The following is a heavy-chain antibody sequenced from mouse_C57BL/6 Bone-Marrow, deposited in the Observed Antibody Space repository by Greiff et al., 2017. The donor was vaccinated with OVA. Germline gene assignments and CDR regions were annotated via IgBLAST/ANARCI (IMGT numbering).Heavy chain of an antibody. V-gene: IGHV5-16*01. CDR2: INYDGSST. CDR3: ARGGWDWYFDV. D-gene: IGHD3-3*01. CDR1: GFTFSDYY. J-gene: IGHJ1*03. Sequence: EVMLVESEGGLVQPGSSMKLSCTASGFTFSDYYMAWVRQVPEKGLEWVANINYDGSSTYYLDSLKSRFIISRDNAKNILYLQMSSLKSEDTATYYCARGGWDWYFDVWGTGTTVTFSS.